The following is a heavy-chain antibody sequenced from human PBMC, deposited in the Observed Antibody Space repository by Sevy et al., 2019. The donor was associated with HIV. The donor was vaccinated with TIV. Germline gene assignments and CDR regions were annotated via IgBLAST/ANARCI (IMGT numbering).Heavy chain of an antibody. V-gene: IGHV3-53*01. CDR1: GLSVSSNY. D-gene: IGHD2-15*01. Sequence: GGSLRLSCAASGLSVSSNYMSWVRQAPGKGPEWVSLIHSGGKISYADSVQGRFTISRDNSKNTLYLQMNSLRAEDTAVYYCAREHIVLGEDNYYGIDVWGQGTTVTVSS. J-gene: IGHJ6*02. CDR3: AREHIVLGEDNYYGIDV. CDR2: IHSGGKI.